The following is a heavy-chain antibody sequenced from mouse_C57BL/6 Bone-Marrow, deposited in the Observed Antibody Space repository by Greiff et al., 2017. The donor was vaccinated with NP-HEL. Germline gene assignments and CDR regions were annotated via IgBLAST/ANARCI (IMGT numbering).Heavy chain of an antibody. D-gene: IGHD2-5*01. J-gene: IGHJ3*01. CDR3: ARSNYG. CDR2: IYPGDGDT. V-gene: IGHV1-82*01. Sequence: VKLMESGPELVKPGASVKISCKASGYAFSSSWMNWVKQRPGKGLEWIGRIYPGDGDTNYNGKFKGKATLTADKSSSTAYMQLSSLTSEDSAVYFCARSNYGWGQGTLVTVSA. CDR1: GYAFSSSW.